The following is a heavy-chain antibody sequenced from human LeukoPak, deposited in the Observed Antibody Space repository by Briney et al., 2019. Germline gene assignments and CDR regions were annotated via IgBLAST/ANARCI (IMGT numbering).Heavy chain of an antibody. CDR2: INPNSGGT. Sequence: AASLKVSCKASGYTFTGYYMHRGPQAPGQGLEWMGWINPNSGGTNYAQDFHGRVTMTRDTSISTAYMELSRLRSDDTAVYYCARAGDSGNLAWGQGTLVTVSS. V-gene: IGHV1-2*03. J-gene: IGHJ5*02. D-gene: IGHD1-26*01. CDR1: GYTFTGYY. CDR3: ARAGDSGNLA.